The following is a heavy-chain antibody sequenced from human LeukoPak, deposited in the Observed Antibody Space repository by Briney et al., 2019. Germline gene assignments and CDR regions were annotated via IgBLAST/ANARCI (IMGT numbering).Heavy chain of an antibody. Sequence: GGSLRLSCEGSGFTFNNYGMSWVRQAPGKGLEWVAGISGSGDGANYADSVKGRFTISRDNSKNTLYLQMNSLRAEDTAVYYCAKSSYYDSSGYYREYYFDYWGQGTLVTVSS. D-gene: IGHD3-22*01. V-gene: IGHV3-23*01. J-gene: IGHJ4*02. CDR3: AKSSYYDSSGYYREYYFDY. CDR2: ISGSGDGA. CDR1: GFTFNNYG.